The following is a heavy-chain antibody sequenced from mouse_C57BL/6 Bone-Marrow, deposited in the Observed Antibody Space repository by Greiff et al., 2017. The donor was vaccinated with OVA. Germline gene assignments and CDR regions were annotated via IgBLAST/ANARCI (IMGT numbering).Heavy chain of an antibody. CDR3: AMRGFSYYDLGWYFDV. CDR2: IHPNSGST. Sequence: VQLQQSGAELVKPGASVKLSCKASGYTFTSYWMHWVKQRPGQGLEWIGMIHPNSGSTNYNEKFKSKATLTVDKSSSTAYMQLSSLTSEDSAVYYCAMRGFSYYDLGWYFDVWGTGTTVTVSS. CDR1: GYTFTSYW. V-gene: IGHV1-64*01. D-gene: IGHD2-10*01. J-gene: IGHJ1*03.